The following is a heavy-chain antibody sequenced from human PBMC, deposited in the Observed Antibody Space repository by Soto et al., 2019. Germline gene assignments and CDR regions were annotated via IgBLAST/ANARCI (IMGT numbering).Heavy chain of an antibody. V-gene: IGHV3-30*18. CDR1: GFTFSSYG. J-gene: IGHJ6*02. CDR3: AKELVVVISRGYYRMDV. D-gene: IGHD3-22*01. Sequence: QVQLVESGGGVVQPGRSLRLSCAASGFTFSSYGMHWVRQAPGKGLEWVAVISYDGSNKYYADSVKGRFTISRDNSKNTLYLQMNSLRAEDTAVYYCAKELVVVISRGYYRMDVWGQGTTVTVSS. CDR2: ISYDGSNK.